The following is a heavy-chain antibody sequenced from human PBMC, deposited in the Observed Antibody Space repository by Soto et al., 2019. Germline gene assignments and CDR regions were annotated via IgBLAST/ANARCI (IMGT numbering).Heavy chain of an antibody. CDR3: ARPPGYISDWYYFDL. CDR2: ISPKSGGT. J-gene: IGHJ4*02. Sequence: ASVKVSCKASGYSFIDYYIHWVRRAPGQGFEWMGRISPKSGGTNYAQKFEGRVTMTWDTSLNTAYMELSSLKSDDTAVYYCARPPGYISDWYYFDLWGQGTLVTVSS. CDR1: GYSFIDYY. V-gene: IGHV1-2*02. D-gene: IGHD3-9*01.